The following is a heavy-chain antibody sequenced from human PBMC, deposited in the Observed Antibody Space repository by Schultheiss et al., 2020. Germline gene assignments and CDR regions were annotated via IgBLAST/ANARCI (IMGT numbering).Heavy chain of an antibody. Sequence: SQPLSLTCTVSGGSISSGGYYWSWIRQHPGKGLEWIGYIYYSGSTYYNPSLKSRVTISVDTSKNQFSLKLSSVTAADTAVYYCARGEDPAEMATTPFDYWGQGTLVTVS. CDR2: IYYSGST. J-gene: IGHJ4*02. CDR1: GGSISSGGYY. D-gene: IGHD5-24*01. CDR3: ARGEDPAEMATTPFDY. V-gene: IGHV4-31*03.